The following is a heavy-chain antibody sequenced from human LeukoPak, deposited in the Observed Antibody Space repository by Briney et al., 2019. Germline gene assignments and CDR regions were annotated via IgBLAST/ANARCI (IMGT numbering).Heavy chain of an antibody. D-gene: IGHD6-19*01. CDR1: GFTFSNVW. J-gene: IGHJ4*02. CDR3: TTSFMTVAGKVDY. CDR2: IESKTDGGTL. V-gene: IGHV3-15*04. Sequence: GGPLRLSCAASGFTFSNVWMSWVRQAPGKGLEWVGRIESKTDGGTLDYAAPVKGRFTISRDDSKNTLYLQMNSLKTEDTAVYYCTTSFMTVAGKVDYWGQGTLVTVSS.